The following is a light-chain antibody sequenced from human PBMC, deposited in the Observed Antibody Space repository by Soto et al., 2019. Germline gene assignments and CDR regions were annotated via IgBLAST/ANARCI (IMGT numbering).Light chain of an antibody. V-gene: IGKV3-20*01. CDR2: DAS. Sequence: EIVLTQSPGTLSLSPGERATLSCRASQSVSSNFLAWYQQKPGQAPRLLIYDASSRATGIPDRFSGSGSGTDFTLTISILEPEDFAVFYCQQYGSSPLTFGGGTKVEIK. CDR3: QQYGSSPLT. J-gene: IGKJ4*01. CDR1: QSVSSNF.